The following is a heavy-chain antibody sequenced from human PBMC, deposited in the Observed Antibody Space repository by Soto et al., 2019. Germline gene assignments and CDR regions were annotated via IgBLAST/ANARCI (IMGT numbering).Heavy chain of an antibody. CDR2: ISYDGNNK. CDR1: GFTFTIFA. D-gene: IGHD6-19*01. CDR3: VRDFPSSSGLSEFDY. Sequence: GGSLRLSCAASGFTFTIFAMHWVRQAPGKGLEWVALISYDGNNKYYADSVKGRFTISRDNSKNTLYLQMNSLRTEDTALYYCVRDFPSSSGLSEFDYWGQGALVTVSS. J-gene: IGHJ4*02. V-gene: IGHV3-30-3*01.